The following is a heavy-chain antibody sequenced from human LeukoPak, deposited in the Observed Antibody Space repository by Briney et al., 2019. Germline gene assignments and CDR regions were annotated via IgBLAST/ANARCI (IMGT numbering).Heavy chain of an antibody. CDR1: GFTVSSNY. V-gene: IGHV3-53*01. CDR3: ASLQYGSGTHVFDN. Sequence: GRSLRLSCAASGFTVSSNYMSWGRQAPGKGLGGLSFISRGGSTYYAASVKGGFTPSKATSTNTLYLQMNSPRAEDTAMYYCASLQYGSGTHVFDNWGQGTLVTVSS. J-gene: IGHJ4*02. CDR2: ISRGGST. D-gene: IGHD3-10*01.